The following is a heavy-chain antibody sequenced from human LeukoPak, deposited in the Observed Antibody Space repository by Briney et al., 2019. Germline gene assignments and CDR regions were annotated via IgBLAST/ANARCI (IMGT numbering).Heavy chain of an antibody. J-gene: IGHJ4*02. V-gene: IGHV3-23*01. Sequence: GGSLRLSCAASGFTFSRHAMSWVRRAPGKGLEWVSVIVGSGVDTYYADPVKGRFTISRDNSKNTLYVQMNSLGAEDTAVYYCAKGPNDSSNYLFDYWGQGTLVTVSS. CDR2: IVGSGVDT. CDR1: GFTFSRHA. D-gene: IGHD4-11*01. CDR3: AKGPNDSSNYLFDY.